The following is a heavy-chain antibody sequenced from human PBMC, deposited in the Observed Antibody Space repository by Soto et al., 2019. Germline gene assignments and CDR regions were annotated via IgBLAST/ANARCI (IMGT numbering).Heavy chain of an antibody. CDR3: ARASRVATEYYYGMDV. D-gene: IGHD5-12*01. CDR1: GGSFSGYY. CDR2: INHSGST. J-gene: IGHJ6*02. V-gene: IGHV4-34*01. Sequence: SETLSLTCAVYGGSFSGYYWSWIRQPPGKGLEWIGEINHSGSTNYNPSLKSRVTISVDTSKNQFSLKLSSVTAADTAVYYCARASRVATEYYYGMDVWGQGTTVTVSS.